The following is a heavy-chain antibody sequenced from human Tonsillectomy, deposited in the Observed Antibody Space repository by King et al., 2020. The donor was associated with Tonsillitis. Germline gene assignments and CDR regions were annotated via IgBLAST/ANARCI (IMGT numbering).Heavy chain of an antibody. Sequence: ITLKESGPTLVKPTQTLTLTCTFSGFSLSTVGVGVGWLRQPPGKALEWLVLIYWDDDKRYNASLKSRLTSTKDTSKNQVVLTMTNMDPVDTATYYCAHRLAGYFDYWGQGTLVTVSS. CDR3: AHRLAGYFDY. V-gene: IGHV2-5*02. CDR2: IYWDDDK. D-gene: IGHD6-13*01. CDR1: GFSLSTVGVG. J-gene: IGHJ4*02.